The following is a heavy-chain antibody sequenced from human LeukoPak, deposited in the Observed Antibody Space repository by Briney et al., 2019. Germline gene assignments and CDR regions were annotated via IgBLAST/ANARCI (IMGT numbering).Heavy chain of an antibody. J-gene: IGHJ4*02. Sequence: SQTLSLTCAISGDSVSSNSAAWNWIRQSPSRGLEWLGRTYYRSKWYNDYAVSVKSRIAINPDTSKNQFSLRLNSVTPEDTAVYYCARDPDGYSSGWYYFDYWGQGTLVTVSS. V-gene: IGHV6-1*01. CDR3: ARDPDGYSSGWYYFDY. CDR1: GDSVSSNSAA. CDR2: TYYRSKWYN. D-gene: IGHD6-19*01.